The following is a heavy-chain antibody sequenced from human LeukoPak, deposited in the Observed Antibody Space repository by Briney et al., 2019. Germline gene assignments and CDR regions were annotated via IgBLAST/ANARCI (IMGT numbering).Heavy chain of an antibody. CDR1: GYTFTNYG. V-gene: IGHV1-18*04. CDR2: ISAHNGNT. D-gene: IGHD3-16*02. Sequence: ASVKVSCKASGYTFTNYGISWVRQAPGQGLEWMGWISAHNGNTNYAQKLQGRVTMTTDTSTTTAYMELRSLGSDDTAVYYCARVEDRDYVWGSYRVADYWGQGTLVTVSS. J-gene: IGHJ4*02. CDR3: ARVEDRDYVWGSYRVADY.